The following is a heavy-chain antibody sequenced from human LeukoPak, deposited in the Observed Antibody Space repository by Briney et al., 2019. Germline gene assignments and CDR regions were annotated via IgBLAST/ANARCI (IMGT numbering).Heavy chain of an antibody. CDR3: ARHGFSHWSWFDP. J-gene: IGHJ5*02. V-gene: IGHV4-59*08. Sequence: SETLSLTCTVSGGSISSYYWSWIRQPPGKGLEWIGYIYYSGSTNYNPSLKSRVTISVDTSKNQFSLKLSSVTAADTAVYYCARHGFSHWSWFDPWGQGTLVTVSS. D-gene: IGHD3-3*01. CDR2: IYYSGST. CDR1: GGSISSYY.